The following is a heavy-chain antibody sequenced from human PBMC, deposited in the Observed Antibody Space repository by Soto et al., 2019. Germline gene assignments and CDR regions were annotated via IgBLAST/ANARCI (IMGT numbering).Heavy chain of an antibody. V-gene: IGHV1-2*02. CDR1: GYTFTGYY. D-gene: IGHD4-17*01. CDR2: INAYNGDT. J-gene: IGHJ3*02. CDR3: ARHMTTVTTIAFDI. Sequence: GASVKVSCKASGYTFTGYYMHWVRQAPGQGLEWMGWINAYNGDTNYAQKFQGRVTMTRDTSTSTAYMELRSLRSDDTAVYYCARHMTTVTTIAFDIWGQGTMVTVSS.